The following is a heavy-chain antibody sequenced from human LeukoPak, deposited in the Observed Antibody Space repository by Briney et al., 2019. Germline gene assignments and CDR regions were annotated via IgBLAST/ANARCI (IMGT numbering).Heavy chain of an antibody. CDR1: GYTFTGYY. V-gene: IGHV1-2*02. J-gene: IGHJ5*02. Sequence: ASVKVSCKASGYTFTGYYMHWVRQAPGQGLEWMGWINPDSGGTNYAQKFQGRVTMTRDTSISTAYMELSRLRSDDTAVYYCARDSYYYDSSAQRRWFDPWGQGTLVTVSS. D-gene: IGHD3-22*01. CDR3: ARDSYYYDSSAQRRWFDP. CDR2: INPDSGGT.